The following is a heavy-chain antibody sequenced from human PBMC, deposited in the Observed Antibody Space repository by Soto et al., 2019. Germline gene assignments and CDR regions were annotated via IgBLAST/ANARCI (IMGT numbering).Heavy chain of an antibody. V-gene: IGHV3-30-3*01. CDR1: GFTFSSYA. D-gene: IGHD5-18*01. Sequence: QVQLVESGGGVVQPGRSLRLSCAASGFTFSSYAMHWVRQAPGKGLEGVAIISYDGSNKYYGDSVKGRFTISRDNSKNTLYLQMNSLRAEDTAVYCCARGPGGYSPNDAFDIWGQGTMVTVSS. CDR3: ARGPGGYSPNDAFDI. J-gene: IGHJ3*02. CDR2: ISYDGSNK.